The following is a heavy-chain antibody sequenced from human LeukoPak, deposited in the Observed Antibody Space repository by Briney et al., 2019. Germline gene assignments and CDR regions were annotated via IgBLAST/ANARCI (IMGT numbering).Heavy chain of an antibody. CDR2: ISGSGGST. D-gene: IGHD3-22*01. J-gene: IGHJ4*02. V-gene: IGHV3-23*01. Sequence: PGGSLRLSCAASGVTFSSYAMSWVCQAPGKGLEWVSAISGSGGSTYYADSVKGRFTISRDNTKNTLYQHMNSLRAEDTAVYYCAKCRGYYDSSAKGGFDYWGQGTLVTVSS. CDR3: AKCRGYYDSSAKGGFDY. CDR1: GVTFSSYA.